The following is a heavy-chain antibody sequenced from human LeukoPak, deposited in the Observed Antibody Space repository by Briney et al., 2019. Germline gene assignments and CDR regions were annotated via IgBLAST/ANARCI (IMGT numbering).Heavy chain of an antibody. Sequence: GGSLRLSCAASGFTFSSYSMHWVRQAPGQGLEWVALISSDGGYKYYADSVEGRFTISRDNSKDTLYLQMNSLRGEDTAVYYCAKGGSPSCYSSSGYWGQGTLVTVSS. CDR1: GFTFSSYS. D-gene: IGHD2-2*01. CDR2: ISSDGGYK. V-gene: IGHV3-30-3*01. J-gene: IGHJ4*02. CDR3: AKGGSPSCYSSSGY.